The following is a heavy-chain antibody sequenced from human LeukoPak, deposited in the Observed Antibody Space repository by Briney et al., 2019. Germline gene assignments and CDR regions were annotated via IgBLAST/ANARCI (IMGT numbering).Heavy chain of an antibody. CDR2: ITAYSGDT. CDR3: ARAYGSGSYFPDY. V-gene: IGHV1-18*01. J-gene: IGHJ4*02. CDR1: GYTFTSYD. Sequence: GASVKVSCKASGYTFTSYDINWVRQATGQGLEWMGWITAYSGDTNYAQKLQGRVTMTTDTSTSTAYMELRSLRSDDTAVYYCARAYGSGSYFPDYWGQGTLVTVSS. D-gene: IGHD3-10*01.